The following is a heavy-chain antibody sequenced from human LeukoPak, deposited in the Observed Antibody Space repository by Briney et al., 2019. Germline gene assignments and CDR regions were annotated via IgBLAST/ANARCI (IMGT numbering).Heavy chain of an antibody. CDR3: AGGGRSGAQYFDL. V-gene: IGHV3-11*06. J-gene: IGHJ2*01. D-gene: IGHD3-3*01. CDR2: ISGSSSYT. CDR1: GFTFSDYY. Sequence: PGGSLRLSCAASGFTFSDYYMSWIRQAPGKGLEWVSYISGSSSYTNYADSVKGRFTISRDNAKKSLYLQMNSLRAEDTAVYYCAGGGRSGAQYFDLWGRGTLVTVSS.